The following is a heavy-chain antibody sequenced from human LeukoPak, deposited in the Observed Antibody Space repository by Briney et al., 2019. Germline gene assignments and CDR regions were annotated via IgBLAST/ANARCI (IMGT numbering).Heavy chain of an antibody. J-gene: IGHJ4*02. V-gene: IGHV4-59*08. Sequence: PSETLSLTCTVSGGSISSYYWSWIRQPPGKGLEWIGYIYYSGSTNYNPSLKSRVTISVDTSKNQFSLKLSSVTAADTAVFYCARLVVVPAARRDFDYWGQGTLVTVSS. D-gene: IGHD2-2*01. CDR3: ARLVVVPAARRDFDY. CDR1: GGSISSYY. CDR2: IYYSGST.